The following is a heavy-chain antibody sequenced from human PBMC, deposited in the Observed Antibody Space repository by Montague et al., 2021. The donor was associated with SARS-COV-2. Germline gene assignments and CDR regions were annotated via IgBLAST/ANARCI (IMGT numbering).Heavy chain of an antibody. CDR1: RASFSGYY. CDR3: TRGYCSSTTCYRSLHY. D-gene: IGHD2-2*01. J-gene: IGHJ4*02. V-gene: IGHV4-34*01. Sequence: ETLSLTCTVPRASFSGYYWTWIRQPPGTGLEWIGEINHSGGVNSYPSLTRRVTISVDTSKNHSSLKLRSVTSADTAIYYCTRGYCSSTTCYRSLHYWGQGTLVAVSS. CDR2: INHSGGV.